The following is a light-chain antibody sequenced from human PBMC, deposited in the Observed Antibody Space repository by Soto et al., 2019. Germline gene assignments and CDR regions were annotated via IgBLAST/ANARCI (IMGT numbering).Light chain of an antibody. Sequence: QSVLTQSSCASASLGSSVKLTCTLSSGHSSYIIAWHQQQPGKAPRYLMKLEGSGSYNKGSGVPDRFSGSSSGADRYLTMSNLQSEDEADYYCETWDSNTRVFGGGTKLTVL. CDR1: SGHSSYI. CDR3: ETWDSNTRV. V-gene: IGLV4-60*03. CDR2: LEGSGSY. J-gene: IGLJ2*01.